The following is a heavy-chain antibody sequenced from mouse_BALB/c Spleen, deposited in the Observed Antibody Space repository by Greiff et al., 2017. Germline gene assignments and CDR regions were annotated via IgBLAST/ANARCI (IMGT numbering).Heavy chain of an antibody. CDR3: ARSPYYYGSSDY. CDR2: ISYDGSN. J-gene: IGHJ2*01. V-gene: IGHV3-6*02. Sequence: DVKLQESGPGLVKPSQSLSLTCSVTGYSITSGYYWNWIRQFPGNKLEWMGYISYDGSNNYNPSLKNRISITRDTSKNQFFLKLNSVTTEDTATYYCARSPYYYGSSDYWGQGTTLTVSS. D-gene: IGHD1-1*01. CDR1: GYSITSGYY.